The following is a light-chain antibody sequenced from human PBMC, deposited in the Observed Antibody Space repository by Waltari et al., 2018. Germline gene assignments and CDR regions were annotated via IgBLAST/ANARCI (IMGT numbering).Light chain of an antibody. J-gene: IGLJ3*02. V-gene: IGLV1-47*01. CDR3: AACDDSLSGRV. CDR2: RNN. CDR1: SSNIGRNS. Sequence: QSVLTQPPSASGTPGQRVTISCSGSSSNIGRNSVYWYQQLQGTAPTPLIYRNNRRPSAVPDLFSGSKSGTSAALAIRWLRSVDEADYSCAACDDSLSGRVFGGGTKLTVL.